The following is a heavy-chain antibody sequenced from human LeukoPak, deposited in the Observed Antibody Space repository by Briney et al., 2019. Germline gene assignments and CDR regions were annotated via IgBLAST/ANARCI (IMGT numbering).Heavy chain of an antibody. CDR1: GFMFTTYW. CDR2: IKADGSET. CDR3: GGFGYEAAIDL. V-gene: IGHV3-7*01. J-gene: IGHJ4*02. Sequence: GGSLRLSCVASGFMFTTYWMTWVRQAPGKGPEWVANIKADGSETYYVDSVKGRFTISRDSTKKLLYLQMNSLRGEDAAVYYCGGFGYEAAIDLWGQGTLVTVSS. D-gene: IGHD2-15*01.